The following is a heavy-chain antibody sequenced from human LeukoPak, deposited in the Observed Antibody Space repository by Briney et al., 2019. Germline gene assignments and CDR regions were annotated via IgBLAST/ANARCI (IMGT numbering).Heavy chain of an antibody. D-gene: IGHD4-11*01. CDR1: GFTFSSYA. J-gene: IGHJ5*02. CDR2: ISYDGSNK. Sequence: GGSLRLSCAASGFTFSSYAIHWARQAPAKGLEWVAVISYDGSNKYYADSVKGRFTISRDNSKNTLYLQMNSLRAEDTAVYYCATVTAGWFDPWGQGTLVTVSS. V-gene: IGHV3-30*04. CDR3: ATVTAGWFDP.